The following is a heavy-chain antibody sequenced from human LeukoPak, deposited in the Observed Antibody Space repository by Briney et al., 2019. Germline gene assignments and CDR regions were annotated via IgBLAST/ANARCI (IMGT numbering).Heavy chain of an antibody. V-gene: IGHV5-51*01. Sequence: GESLKISCKGSGYNFPTYWIGWVRQMPGKGLEWMGIIYPGDSDTRYSPSFQGHVTMSADKSISTAYVQWSSLKASDTAMYYCARLGCSGGICYDYWGQGTLVIVSS. CDR1: GYNFPTYW. J-gene: IGHJ4*02. D-gene: IGHD2-15*01. CDR2: IYPGDSDT. CDR3: ARLGCSGGICYDY.